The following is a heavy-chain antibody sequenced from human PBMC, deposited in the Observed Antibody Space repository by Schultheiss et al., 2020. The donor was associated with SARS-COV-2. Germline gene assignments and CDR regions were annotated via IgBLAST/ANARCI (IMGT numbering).Heavy chain of an antibody. J-gene: IGHJ4*02. CDR1: GFTFSTYG. CDR2: ISYDGSNK. CDR3: ARATPTTVTAY. V-gene: IGHV3-33*08. D-gene: IGHD4-17*01. Sequence: GGSLRLSCAASGFTFSTYGMHWVRQAPGKGLEWVAIISYDGSNKYYADSVKGRFTISRDNAKNTLYLQMNSLRAEDTAVYYCARATPTTVTAYWGQGTLVTVSS.